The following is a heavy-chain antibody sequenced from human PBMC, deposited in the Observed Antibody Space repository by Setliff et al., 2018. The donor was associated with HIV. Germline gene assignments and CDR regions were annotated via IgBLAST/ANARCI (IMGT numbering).Heavy chain of an antibody. V-gene: IGHV4-39*01. J-gene: IGHJ6*03. CDR1: AGSIGSSTYY. CDR3: IIAYSSGWSNWNYGKNYMDV. Sequence: SETLSLTCTVSAGSIGSSTYYWAWIRQPPGKGLEWIGTIYYSGSTYYNPSLRSRATISVDTSKNQFSLKLSSVTAADTAMYYCIIAYSSGWSNWNYGKNYMDVWGKGTTVTVSS. D-gene: IGHD6-19*01. CDR2: IYYSGST.